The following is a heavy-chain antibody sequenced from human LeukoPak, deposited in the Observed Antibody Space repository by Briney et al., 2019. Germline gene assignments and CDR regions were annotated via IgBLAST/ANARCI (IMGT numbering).Heavy chain of an antibody. J-gene: IGHJ4*02. CDR1: GFTFDDYG. CDR2: INWNGGST. CDR3: AKVAEEQWLGGIDY. V-gene: IGHV3-20*04. Sequence: GGSLRLSCAASGFTFDDYGMSWVRQAPGKGLEWVSGINWNGGSTGYADSVKGRFTISRDNSKNTLYLQMDSLRAEDTAVYYCAKVAEEQWLGGIDYWGQGSLVTVSS. D-gene: IGHD6-19*01.